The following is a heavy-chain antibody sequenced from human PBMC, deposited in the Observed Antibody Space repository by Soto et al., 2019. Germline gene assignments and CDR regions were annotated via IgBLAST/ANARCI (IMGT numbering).Heavy chain of an antibody. J-gene: IGHJ3*02. CDR3: TTRSGGTGDRDAFDI. D-gene: IGHD7-27*01. CDR2: IKSKTDGGTT. V-gene: IGHV3-15*01. Sequence: GGSLRLSCAASGFTFSNAWMSWVRQAPGKGLEWVGRIKSKTDGGTTDYAAPVKGRFTISRDDSKNTLYLQMNSLKTEDTAVYYCTTRSGGTGDRDAFDIWGQGTMVTVSS. CDR1: GFTFSNAW.